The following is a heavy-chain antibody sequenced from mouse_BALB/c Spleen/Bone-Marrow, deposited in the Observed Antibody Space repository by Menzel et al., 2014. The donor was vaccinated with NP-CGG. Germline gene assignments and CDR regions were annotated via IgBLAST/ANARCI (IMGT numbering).Heavy chain of an antibody. D-gene: IGHD1-1*01. CDR1: GFTFTDYY. V-gene: IGHV7-3*02. CDR3: ARDMGLLRFDY. J-gene: IGHJ2*01. CDR2: IRNKANGYTT. Sequence: EVKLVESGGGLVQPGGSLILSCATSGFTFTDYYMSWVRQPPGKALEWWAFIRNKANGYTTEYSASVKGRFTISRDNSQSILYLQMNTLRAEDSATYYCARDMGLLRFDYWGHGTTLTVSS.